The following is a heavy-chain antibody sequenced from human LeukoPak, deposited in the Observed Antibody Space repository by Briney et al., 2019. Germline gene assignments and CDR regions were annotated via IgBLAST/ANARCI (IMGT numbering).Heavy chain of an antibody. Sequence: GGSLRLSCAASGFTFSTYRMNWVRQAPGKGLEWVSSISSSSSDIYYADSMKGRFTISRDNAKNSLYLQMNSLRAEDTAVYYCARDIAAAVYYMDVWGKGTTVTVSS. J-gene: IGHJ6*03. CDR3: ARDIAAAVYYMDV. V-gene: IGHV3-21*01. CDR2: ISSSSSDI. D-gene: IGHD6-13*01. CDR1: GFTFSTYR.